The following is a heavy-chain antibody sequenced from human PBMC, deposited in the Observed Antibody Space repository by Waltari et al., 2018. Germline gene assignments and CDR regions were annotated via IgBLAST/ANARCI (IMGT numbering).Heavy chain of an antibody. D-gene: IGHD3-10*01. CDR1: GGSMSSYY. V-gene: IGHV4-59*08. CDR3: ARASRGSGSPTL. Sequence: QAQLQESGTRLVKPSETLSLTCTVSGGSMSSYYWSWIRQPPGKGLEWIAYIYYSGSTNYNPSLMSRITISVDTSKNQFSLKLSSVTAADTAVYYCARASRGSGSPTLWGQGFLVTVS. CDR2: IYYSGST. J-gene: IGHJ4*02.